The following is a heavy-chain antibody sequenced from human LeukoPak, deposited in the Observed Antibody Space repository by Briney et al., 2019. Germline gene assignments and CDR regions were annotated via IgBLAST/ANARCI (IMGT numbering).Heavy chain of an antibody. V-gene: IGHV1-69*04. J-gene: IGHJ3*02. D-gene: IGHD2-8*01. CDR1: GGTFSSYA. Sequence: SVKVSCKASGGTFSSYAISWVRQAPGQGLEWMGRIIPILGIANYAQKFQGRVTITADKSTSTAYMELSSLRFEDTAVYYCARAGVADAFDIWGQGTMVTVSS. CDR3: ARAGVADAFDI. CDR2: IIPILGIA.